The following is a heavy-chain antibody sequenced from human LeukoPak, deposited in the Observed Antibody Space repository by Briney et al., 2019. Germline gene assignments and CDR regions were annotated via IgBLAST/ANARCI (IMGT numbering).Heavy chain of an antibody. CDR1: GFTFSSYE. CDR2: ISSSGSTI. Sequence: GGSLRLSCAASGFTFSSYEMNWVRQAPGKGLEWVSYISSSGSTIYYADSVKGRFTISRDNAKNSLYLQMNSLRAEDTAVYYCAREGALVTGVEYYYYYMDVWGKGTTVTVSS. CDR3: AREGALVTGVEYYYYYMDV. D-gene: IGHD5-18*01. J-gene: IGHJ6*03. V-gene: IGHV3-48*03.